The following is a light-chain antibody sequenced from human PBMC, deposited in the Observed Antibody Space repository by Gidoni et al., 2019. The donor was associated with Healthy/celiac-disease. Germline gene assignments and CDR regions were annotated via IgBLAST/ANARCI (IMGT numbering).Light chain of an antibody. Sequence: QSVLTPPPSASGTPGPRVTISCSGSSSNIGSNTVNWYQQLPGTAPKLLIYSNNQRPSGVPDRFSGSKSGTSASLAISGLQSEDEADDYCAAWDDSLNGPVFGGGTKLTVL. CDR2: SNN. CDR1: SSNIGSNT. V-gene: IGLV1-44*01. CDR3: AAWDDSLNGPV. J-gene: IGLJ2*01.